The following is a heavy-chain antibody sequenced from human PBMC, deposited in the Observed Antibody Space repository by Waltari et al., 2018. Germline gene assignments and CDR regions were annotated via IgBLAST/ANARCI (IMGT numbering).Heavy chain of an antibody. CDR3: ARDPPSPNWYFDL. Sequence: QVQLQESGPGLVTPSQTLSLTCTVSGDSISGSNYYWNWLRQPAGKGLEWIGRIYSSGSTPNYNPSLKSRVAISIDTSKNQFSLKLTSVTAADTAVYFCARDPPSPNWYFDLWGRGSLVTVSS. CDR2: IYSSGSTP. V-gene: IGHV4-61*02. J-gene: IGHJ2*01. CDR1: GDSISGSNYY.